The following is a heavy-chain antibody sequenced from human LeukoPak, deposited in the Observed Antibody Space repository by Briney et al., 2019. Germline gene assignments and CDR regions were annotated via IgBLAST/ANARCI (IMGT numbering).Heavy chain of an antibody. CDR2: ISSSGDTT. CDR1: GFTLSSYQ. V-gene: IGHV3-48*03. CDR3: ATFSDY. J-gene: IGHJ4*02. Sequence: PGGSLRLSCAASGFTLSSYQMNWVRQAPGKGLEWVSYISSSGDTTYYADSVKGRFTISRDNAKNSLHLQMNSLRAEDTAVYYCATFSDYWGQGTLVTVSS.